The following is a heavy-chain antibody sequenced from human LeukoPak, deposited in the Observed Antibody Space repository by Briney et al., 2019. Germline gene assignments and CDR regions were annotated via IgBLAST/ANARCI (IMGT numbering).Heavy chain of an antibody. CDR3: ARTPLYDILTGYFDY. Sequence: SQTLSLTCTVSGGSISSGGYYWSWIRQHPGKGLEWIGYIYYSGSTYYNPSLKSRVTISVDTSKNQFSLKLSSVTAADTAVYYCARTPLYDILTGYFDYWGQGTLVTVSS. J-gene: IGHJ4*02. V-gene: IGHV4-31*03. D-gene: IGHD3-9*01. CDR1: GGSISSGGYY. CDR2: IYYSGST.